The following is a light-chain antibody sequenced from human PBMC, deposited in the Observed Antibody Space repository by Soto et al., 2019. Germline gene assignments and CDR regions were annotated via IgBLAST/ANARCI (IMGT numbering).Light chain of an antibody. CDR3: MQGTHWPIP. CDR1: QSLVHSDGNTY. CDR2: EVS. V-gene: IGKV2-30*02. Sequence: VVRTQSPLSLPVTLGQPASISCRSSQSLVHSDGNTYLNWFQQKPGQSPRRLTYEVSNGASGVPERITGSGLATDFTLKISRVKAEDVGVYYCMQGTHWPIPFGQRTRLVIK. J-gene: IGKJ5*01.